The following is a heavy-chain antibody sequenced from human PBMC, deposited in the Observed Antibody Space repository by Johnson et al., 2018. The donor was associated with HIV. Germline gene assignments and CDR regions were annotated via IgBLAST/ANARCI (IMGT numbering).Heavy chain of an antibody. CDR1: GFTFSIYA. CDR2: ISYDGSNK. J-gene: IGHJ3*02. CDR3: ARGALGDWVDAVDI. V-gene: IGHV3-30-3*01. D-gene: IGHD3-16*01. Sequence: VQLVESGGGVVQPGRSLRLSCAASGFTFSIYAMIWVRQAPGKGLEWVALISYDGSNKYYADSVKGRFTISRDNSKNTLYLQMNSLGAEDTAVFYCARGALGDWVDAVDIWGQGTMVTVSS.